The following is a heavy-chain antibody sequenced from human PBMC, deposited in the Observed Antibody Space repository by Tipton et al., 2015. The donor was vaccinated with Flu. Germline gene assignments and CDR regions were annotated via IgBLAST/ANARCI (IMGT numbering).Heavy chain of an antibody. CDR3: AKHCSGGSCSHAFDI. CDR1: GGSFSGYY. D-gene: IGHD2-15*01. CDR2: INHSGST. J-gene: IGHJ3*02. V-gene: IGHV4-34*01. Sequence: LRLSCAVYGGSFSGYYWSWIRQPPGKGLEWVGEINHSGSTNYNPSLKSRVTISVDTSKNQFSLKLTSVTAADTAVYYCAKHCSGGSCSHAFDIRGQGTMVTVSS.